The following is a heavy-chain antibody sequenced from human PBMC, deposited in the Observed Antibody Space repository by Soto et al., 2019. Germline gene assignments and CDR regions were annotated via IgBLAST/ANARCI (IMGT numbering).Heavy chain of an antibody. CDR2: IYSGGST. D-gene: IGHD6-19*01. CDR1: GFTVSSNY. J-gene: IGHJ6*02. Sequence: GGSLRLSCAASGFTVSSNYMSWVRQAPGKGLEWVSVIYSGGSTYYADSVKGRFTISRDNSKNTLYLQMNSLRAEDTAVYYCAKDKGTAVAGNYYYYGMDVWGQGTTVTVSS. CDR3: AKDKGTAVAGNYYYYGMDV. V-gene: IGHV3-53*01.